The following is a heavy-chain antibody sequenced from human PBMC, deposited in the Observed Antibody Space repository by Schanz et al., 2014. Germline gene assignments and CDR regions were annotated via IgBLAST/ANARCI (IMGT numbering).Heavy chain of an antibody. CDR3: PSDDSDHDDLLTSVGTGGGGSINTDS. D-gene: IGHD3-9*01. J-gene: IGHJ5*01. CDR2: ISAYDGNA. Sequence: KVSCKASGYTFTSYGISWVRQAPGQGLEWMGWISAYDGNAKYPQSLQGRVTMTTDTDTSTDFMELRLKSTAHTYLSYLPSDDSDHDDLLTSVGTGGGGSINTDS. CDR1: GYTFTSYG. V-gene: IGHV1-18*01.